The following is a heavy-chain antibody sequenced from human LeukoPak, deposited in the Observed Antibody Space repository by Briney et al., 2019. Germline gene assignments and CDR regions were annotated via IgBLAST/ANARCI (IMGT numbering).Heavy chain of an antibody. CDR1: GGSISSHY. J-gene: IGHJ4*02. D-gene: IGHD3-22*01. CDR2: IYYSGST. CDR3: ARAWMITMIAS. Sequence: SETLSLTCTVSGGSISSHYWSWIRQPPGKGLEWIGYIYYSGSTNYNPSLKSRVTISVDTSKNQFSLKLSSVTAADTAVYYCARAWMITMIASWGQGTLVTVSS. V-gene: IGHV4-59*11.